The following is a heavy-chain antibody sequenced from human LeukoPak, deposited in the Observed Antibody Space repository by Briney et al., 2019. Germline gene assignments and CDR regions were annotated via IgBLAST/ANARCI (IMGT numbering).Heavy chain of an antibody. CDR3: ARHVRYSSSWYFDY. CDR2: IYYSGST. CDR1: GGSISGYY. D-gene: IGHD6-13*01. V-gene: IGHV4-59*08. Sequence: SETLSLTCTVSGGSISGYYWSWIRQPPGKGLEGIEYIYYSGSTNYNPSLKSRVTISVDTSKNQFSLRLSSVTAADTAMYYCARHVRYSSSWYFDYWGQGTLVTVSS. J-gene: IGHJ4*02.